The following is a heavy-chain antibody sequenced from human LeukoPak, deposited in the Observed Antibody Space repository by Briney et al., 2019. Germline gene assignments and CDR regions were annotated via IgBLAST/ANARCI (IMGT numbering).Heavy chain of an antibody. CDR3: ARVSYYYDSSGYYVWYGMDV. CDR2: MNPNSGNT. CDR1: GYTFTSYD. D-gene: IGHD3-22*01. Sequence: ASVKVSCKASGYTFTSYDINWVRQATGQGLEWMGWMNPNSGNTGYAQKFQGRVTMTRNTSISTAYMELSSLRSEDTAVYYCARVSYYYDSSGYYVWYGMDVWGQGTTVTVSS. V-gene: IGHV1-8*01. J-gene: IGHJ6*02.